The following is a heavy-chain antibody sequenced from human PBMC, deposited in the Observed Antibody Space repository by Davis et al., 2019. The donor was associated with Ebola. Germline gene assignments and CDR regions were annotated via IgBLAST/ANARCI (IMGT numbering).Heavy chain of an antibody. V-gene: IGHV3-23*01. CDR3: ARAGGSTTLTAPSMDV. Sequence: GGSLRLSCAASGFTFNNFGMSWVRQAPGKGLEWVSGISGSGGSTYYADSVEGRFTISRDNSKSTVYLQMNSLRAEDTAVYYCARAGGSTTLTAPSMDVWGQGTTVTVSS. CDR2: ISGSGGST. J-gene: IGHJ6*02. D-gene: IGHD4-17*01. CDR1: GFTFNNFG.